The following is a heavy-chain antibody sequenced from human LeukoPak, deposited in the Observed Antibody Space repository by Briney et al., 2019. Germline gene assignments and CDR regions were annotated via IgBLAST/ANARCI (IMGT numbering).Heavy chain of an antibody. D-gene: IGHD3-22*01. CDR3: APTSNFYDSSGPWGYFDL. Sequence: SVKVSCKASGGTLSDYAINWVRQAPGQGLEWMGGIIPMVGTANYGQKFAGRVTIIADESTNTAHMELSGPRSEDTGVYYCAPTSNFYDSSGPWGYFDLWGRGTLVTVSS. J-gene: IGHJ2*01. CDR2: IIPMVGTA. V-gene: IGHV1-69*13. CDR1: GGTLSDYA.